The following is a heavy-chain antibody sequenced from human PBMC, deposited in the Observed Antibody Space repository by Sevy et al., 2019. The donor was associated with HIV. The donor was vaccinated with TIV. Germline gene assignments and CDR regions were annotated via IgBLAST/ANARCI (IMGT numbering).Heavy chain of an antibody. CDR3: AIDSSTGITVHGVVTYGMDV. CDR1: GGSISSYY. V-gene: IGHV4-59*01. D-gene: IGHD3-3*01. CDR2: VNYRGST. Sequence: SETLSLTCAVSGGSISSYYRTWIRQPPGKGLEWIGYVNYRGSTNYNPSLKSRLTMSVDISKNQFSLKLTSVTAADTAVYYCAIDSSTGITVHGVVTYGMDVWGQGTTVTVSS. J-gene: IGHJ6*02.